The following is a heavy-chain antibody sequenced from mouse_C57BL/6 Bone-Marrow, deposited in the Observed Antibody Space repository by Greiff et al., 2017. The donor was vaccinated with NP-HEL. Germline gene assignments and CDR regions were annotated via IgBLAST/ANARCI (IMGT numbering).Heavy chain of an antibody. CDR2: IDPENGDT. D-gene: IGHD1-1*01. CDR3: TTGGSSPYAMDY. J-gene: IGHJ4*01. CDR1: GFNIKDDY. Sequence: VQLLQSGAEFVRPGASVKLSCTVSGFNIKDDYMPWVKQRPEQGLEWVGWIDPENGDTAYASKFPGKSTITADTSSNTAYLQLSSLTSEDTAVYYCTTGGSSPYAMDYWGQGTSVTVSS. V-gene: IGHV14-4*01.